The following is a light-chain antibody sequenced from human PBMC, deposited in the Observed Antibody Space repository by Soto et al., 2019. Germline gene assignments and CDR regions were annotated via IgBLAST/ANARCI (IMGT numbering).Light chain of an antibody. J-gene: IGLJ2*01. CDR2: LNSDGSH. Sequence: QPVLTQSPSASASLGASVKLTCTLSSGHSSYAIAWHQQQPEKGPRYLMKLNSDGSHSKGDGIPDRFSGSSSGAERYLTISSLQSEDEADYYCQTWGTGIRVVFGGGTKL. V-gene: IGLV4-69*01. CDR3: QTWGTGIRVV. CDR1: SGHSSYA.